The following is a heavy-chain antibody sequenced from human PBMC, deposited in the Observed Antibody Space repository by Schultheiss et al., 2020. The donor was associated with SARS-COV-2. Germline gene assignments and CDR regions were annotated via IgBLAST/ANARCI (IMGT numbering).Heavy chain of an antibody. D-gene: IGHD3-10*01. J-gene: IGHJ4*02. CDR2: ISGSGGST. V-gene: IGHV3-23*01. Sequence: GGSLRLSCAASGFTFSSYSMNWVRQAPGKGLEWVSAISGSGGSTYYADSVKGRFTISRDNSKNTLSLQMNSLRVEDTAIYYCAALRGPINFWGQGTLVTVSS. CDR3: AALRGPINF. CDR1: GFTFSSYS.